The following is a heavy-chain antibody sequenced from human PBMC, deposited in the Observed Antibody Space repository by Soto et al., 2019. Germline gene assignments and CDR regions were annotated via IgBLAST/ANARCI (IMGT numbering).Heavy chain of an antibody. J-gene: IGHJ4*02. CDR1: GFPSFRSS. V-gene: IGHV3-21*06. Sequence: GGSLILSFADSGFPSFRSSIKRPLQVPGKGLEWVSSISSTTNYIYYGDSMKGRFTISRDNAKNSLYLEMNSLRAEDTAVYYCARESEDLTSNFDYWGQGTLVTVSS. CDR3: ARESEDLTSNFDY. CDR2: ISSTTNYI.